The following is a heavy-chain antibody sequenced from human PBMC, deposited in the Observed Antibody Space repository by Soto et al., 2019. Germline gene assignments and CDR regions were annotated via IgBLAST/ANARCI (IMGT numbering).Heavy chain of an antibody. J-gene: IGHJ5*02. CDR2: IIPIVGIP. Sequence: QVHLVQSGSEVKRPGSSVKVSCKASGGTFDRGTITWVRQAPGQGFEWMGSIIPIVGIPNYAQNFQGRVTITADTSTTTVCLDLSSRRSADTAVYYGARNSGSYSCSWGQGTLVIVSS. V-gene: IGHV1-69*02. D-gene: IGHD1-26*01. CDR3: ARNSGSYSCS. CDR1: GGTFDRGT.